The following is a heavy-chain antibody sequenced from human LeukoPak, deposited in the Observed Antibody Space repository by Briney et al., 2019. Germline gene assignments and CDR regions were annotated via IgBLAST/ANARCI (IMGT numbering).Heavy chain of an antibody. CDR1: GFTFNSYS. CDR3: ARDIETTH. D-gene: IGHD5-24*01. J-gene: IGHJ4*02. Sequence: PGGSLRLSCAASGFTFNSYSMNWVRQAPGKGLEWVSSISGSNSYIYYADSMKGRFTISRDNAKNSLYLQMNSLRAADTAIYYCARDIETTHWGQGTLVTVSS. CDR2: ISGSNSYI. V-gene: IGHV3-21*01.